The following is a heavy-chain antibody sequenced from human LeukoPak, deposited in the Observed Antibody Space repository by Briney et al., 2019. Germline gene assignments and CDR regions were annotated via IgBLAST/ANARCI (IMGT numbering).Heavy chain of an antibody. CDR1: GGSISSYY. CDR2: IYYSGST. Sequence: PSETLSLTCTVSGGSISSYYWSWIRQPPGKGLEWIGYIYYSGSTNYNPSLKSRVTISVDTSKNQFSLKLSSVTAADTAVYYCAQTIRDWFDPWGQGTLVTVSS. CDR3: AQTIRDWFDP. D-gene: IGHD2-21*01. J-gene: IGHJ5*02. V-gene: IGHV4-59*12.